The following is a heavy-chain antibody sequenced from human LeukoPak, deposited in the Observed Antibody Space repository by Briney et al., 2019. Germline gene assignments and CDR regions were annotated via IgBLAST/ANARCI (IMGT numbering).Heavy chain of an antibody. CDR3: ARVGRWLRYYYYYYMDV. J-gene: IGHJ6*03. D-gene: IGHD6-19*01. CDR2: INPNSGGT. V-gene: IGHV1-2*02. Sequence: ASVKVSCKASGYTFTGYYMHWVRQAPGQGLGWMGWINPNSGGTNYAQKFQGRVTMTRDTSISTAYMELSRLRSDDTAVYYCARVGRWLRYYYYYYMDVWGKGTTVTISS. CDR1: GYTFTGYY.